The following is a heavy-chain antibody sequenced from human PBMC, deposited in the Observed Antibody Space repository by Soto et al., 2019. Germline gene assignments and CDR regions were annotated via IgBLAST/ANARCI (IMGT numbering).Heavy chain of an antibody. V-gene: IGHV4-59*08. J-gene: IGHJ6*02. CDR2: IYYSGST. CDR1: GGSISSYY. D-gene: IGHD3-9*01. CDR3: ARPAGRYFDWLPTYYYGMDV. Sequence: SETLSLTCTVSGGSISSYYWSWIRQPPGKGLEWIGYIYYSGSTNYNPSLKSRVTISVDTSKNQFSLKLSSVTAADTAVYYCARPAGRYFDWLPTYYYGMDVWGQGTTVTVSS.